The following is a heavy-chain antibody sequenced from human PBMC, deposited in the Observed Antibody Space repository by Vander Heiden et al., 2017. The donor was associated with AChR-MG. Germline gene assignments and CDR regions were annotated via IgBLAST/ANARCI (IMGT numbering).Heavy chain of an antibody. V-gene: IGHV4-34*01. J-gene: IGHJ5*02. CDR2: LSHRGGT. CDR3: VRDYRYCTSTNCGHWFDP. CDR1: GGSLSGYY. D-gene: IGHD2-2*01. Sequence: QVHLQQWGAGLLKPSETLSLTCALDGGSLSGYYWGWISPPPLKELEWVGELSHRGGTNYNPSLKSRVTLSVDTSKNQFSLNLNSVTAADTAVYYCVRDYRYCTSTNCGHWFDPWGQGTLVTVSS.